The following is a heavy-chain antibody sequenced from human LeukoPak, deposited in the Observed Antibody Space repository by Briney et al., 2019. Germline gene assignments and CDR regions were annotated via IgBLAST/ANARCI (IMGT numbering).Heavy chain of an antibody. V-gene: IGHV4-39*01. CDR1: SGSISSSSYY. D-gene: IGHD6-19*01. J-gene: IGHJ6*03. CDR2: VYYSGDT. CDR3: ARHQWHYYYYMGV. Sequence: SETLSLTCTVSSGSISSSSYYWGWIRQPPGKGLEGIGSVYYSGDTYYNPSLKSRRVTISVDTSKNQFSLRLSSVTAADTAVYYFARHQWHYYYYMGVWGKGSTVTVSS.